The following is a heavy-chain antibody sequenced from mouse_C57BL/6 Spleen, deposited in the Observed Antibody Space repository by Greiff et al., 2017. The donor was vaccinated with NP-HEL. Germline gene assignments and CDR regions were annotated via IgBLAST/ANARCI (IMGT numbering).Heavy chain of an antibody. J-gene: IGHJ3*01. CDR2: IDPSDGYT. V-gene: IGHV1-69*01. CDR3: ARGGEKEWFAY. Sequence: QVQLQQPGAELVMPGASVKLSCKASGYTFTSYWMHWVKQRPGQGLEWIGEIDPSDGYTNYNQKFKGKSTLTVDKSSSTAYMQLSSLTSEDAAGYYCARGGEKEWFAYWGQGTLVTVSA. CDR1: GYTFTSYW.